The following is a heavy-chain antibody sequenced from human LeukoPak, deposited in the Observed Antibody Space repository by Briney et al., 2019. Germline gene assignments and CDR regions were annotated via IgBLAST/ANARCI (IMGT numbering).Heavy chain of an antibody. Sequence: GGSLRLSCAASGFTFSSYAMHWVRQAPGKGLEWVAVISYDGSNKYYADSVKGRFTISRDNSKNTLYLQMNSLRAEDTAVYYCAKGPPPTGIPGWGQGTLVTVSS. CDR3: AKGPPPTGIPG. CDR2: ISYDGSNK. V-gene: IGHV3-30-3*01. J-gene: IGHJ4*02. CDR1: GFTFSSYA. D-gene: IGHD2-2*01.